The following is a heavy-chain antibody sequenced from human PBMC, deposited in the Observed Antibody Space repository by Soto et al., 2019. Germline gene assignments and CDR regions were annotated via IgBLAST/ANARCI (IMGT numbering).Heavy chain of an antibody. CDR3: TKSRSAMIYYFDF. D-gene: IGHD3-22*01. V-gene: IGHV3-23*01. Sequence: PGGSLRLSCAASGFTFSNYAMNCVRQAPGKGLEWVSGISATGVKTYSADSVKGRFTMSRDNSKDTVYLEMNSLRAEDTAVYYCTKSRSAMIYYFDFWGLGAQVTVSS. J-gene: IGHJ4*02. CDR2: ISATGVKT. CDR1: GFTFSNYA.